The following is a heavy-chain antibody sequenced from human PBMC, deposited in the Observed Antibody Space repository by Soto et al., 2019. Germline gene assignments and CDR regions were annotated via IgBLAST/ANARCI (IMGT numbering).Heavy chain of an antibody. V-gene: IGHV1-3*01. D-gene: IGHD3-10*01. Sequence: GASVKVSCKTSGYSFNNYAMHWVRQAPGQRPEWMGWINAGNGNTQYSQKFQGRVTFTRDTSASTAYMELSSLTSEDTAVYFCASARVLREVIIFNWFGPWGQGTLVTVSS. CDR2: INAGNGNT. CDR1: GYSFNNYA. CDR3: ASARVLREVIIFNWFGP. J-gene: IGHJ5*02.